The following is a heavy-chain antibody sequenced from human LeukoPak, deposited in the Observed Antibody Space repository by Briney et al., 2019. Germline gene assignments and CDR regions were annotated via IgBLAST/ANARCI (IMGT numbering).Heavy chain of an antibody. CDR3: ARDYGGSSPFDY. J-gene: IGHJ4*02. Sequence: GGSLRLSCAASGFTFSRYEMNWVRQAPGKGLEWVSVIYSGGSTYYADSVKGRFTISRDNSKNTLYLQMNSLRAEDTAVYYCARDYGGSSPFDYWGQGTLVTVSS. V-gene: IGHV3-53*01. CDR1: GFTFSRYE. D-gene: IGHD4-23*01. CDR2: IYSGGST.